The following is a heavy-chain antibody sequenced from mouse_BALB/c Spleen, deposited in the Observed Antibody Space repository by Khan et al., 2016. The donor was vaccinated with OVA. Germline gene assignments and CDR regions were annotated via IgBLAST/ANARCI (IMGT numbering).Heavy chain of an antibody. CDR1: GFSLTAYG. V-gene: IGHV2-6-7*01. D-gene: IGHD1-2*01. J-gene: IGHJ3*01. CDR2: IWGDGST. Sequence: QVQLKESGPGLVAPSQNLSITCTVSGFSLTAYGVNWVRQSPGKGLEWLGMIWGDGSTDYNSALQSRLSISKDNSQSQVFLKMNSLQTDDTARYYCARELRLGGFAYWGQGTLVTVSA. CDR3: ARELRLGGFAY.